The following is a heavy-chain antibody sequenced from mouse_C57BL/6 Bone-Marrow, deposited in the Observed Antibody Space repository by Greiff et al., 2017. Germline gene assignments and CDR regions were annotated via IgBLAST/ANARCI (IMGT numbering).Heavy chain of an antibody. V-gene: IGHV1-81*01. CDR1: GYTFTSYG. CDR2: IYPRSGST. CDR3: ARGDYYGSSLDY. D-gene: IGHD1-1*01. J-gene: IGHJ2*01. Sequence: VQLQQSGAELARPGASVKLSCKASGYTFTSYGISWVKQRTGQGLEWIGEIYPRSGSTNYNETFKSKATLTVDKSSSTAYMQLSSLTSEDSAVYDGARGDYYGSSLDYWGQGTTLTVSS.